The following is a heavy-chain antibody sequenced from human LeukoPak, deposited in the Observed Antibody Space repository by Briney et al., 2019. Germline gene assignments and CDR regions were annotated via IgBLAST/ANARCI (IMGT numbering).Heavy chain of an antibody. Sequence: ASVKVSCKASGYTFTGYYMHWVRQAPGQGLEWMGWINPNSGGTNYAQKFQGRVTMTRDTSISTAYMELSRLRSDDTAVYYCAREKVGATGHDAFDIWGQGTMVTVSS. J-gene: IGHJ3*02. V-gene: IGHV1-2*02. CDR1: GYTFTGYY. D-gene: IGHD1-26*01. CDR3: AREKVGATGHDAFDI. CDR2: INPNSGGT.